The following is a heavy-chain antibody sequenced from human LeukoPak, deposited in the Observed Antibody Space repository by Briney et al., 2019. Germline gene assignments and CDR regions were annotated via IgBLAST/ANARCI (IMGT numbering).Heavy chain of an antibody. D-gene: IGHD2-8*01. CDR3: AKDLSSRWRVYAGDY. CDR1: GFTFSSYE. J-gene: IGHJ4*02. Sequence: PGGSLRLSCAASGFTFSSYEMNWVRQAPGKGLEWVSYISSSGSTIYYADSVKGRFTISRDNSKNTLYLQMNSLRAEDTAVYYCAKDLSSRWRVYAGDYWGQGTLVTVSS. V-gene: IGHV3-48*03. CDR2: ISSSGSTI.